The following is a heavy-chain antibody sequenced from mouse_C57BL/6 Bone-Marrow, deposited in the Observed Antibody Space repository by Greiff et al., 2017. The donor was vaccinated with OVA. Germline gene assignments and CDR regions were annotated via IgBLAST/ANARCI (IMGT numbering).Heavy chain of an antibody. CDR2: INPNNGGT. V-gene: IGHV1-26*01. J-gene: IGHJ1*03. Sequence: VQLQQSGPELVKPGASVKISCKASGYTFTDYYMNWVKQSHGKSLEWIGDINPNNGGTSYNQKFKGKATLTVDQSSSTASMEITSLTSEDSAVYCCARGDYYVMSYGLWYLDVWGTGTTVTVSS. CDR1: GYTFTDYY. D-gene: IGHD1-1*01. CDR3: ARGDYYVMSYGLWYLDV.